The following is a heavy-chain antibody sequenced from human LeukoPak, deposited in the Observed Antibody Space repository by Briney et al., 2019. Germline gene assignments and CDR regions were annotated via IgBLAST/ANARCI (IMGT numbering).Heavy chain of an antibody. CDR1: GGSVSSGSYH. CDR3: ARRRGGSSWVDY. D-gene: IGHD6-13*01. J-gene: IGHJ4*02. V-gene: IGHV4-39*01. CDR2: IYSSGIT. Sequence: SETLSLTCSVSGGSVSSGSYHWTWLRQPPGKGLEWIGAIYSSGITYYNPSLKSRVTVSADTSKNQFSLKLTSVTAADTAAYYCARRRGGSSWVDYWGQGTLVTVSS.